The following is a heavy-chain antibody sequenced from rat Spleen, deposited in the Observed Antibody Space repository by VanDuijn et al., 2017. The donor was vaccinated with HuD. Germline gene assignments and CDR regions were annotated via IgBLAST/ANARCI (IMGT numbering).Heavy chain of an antibody. J-gene: IGHJ2*01. CDR2: ISYDDSRT. CDR3: ARHGRSFNYGGSLFDY. CDR1: GFTFSDYY. Sequence: EVQLVESDGALVQPGRSLKLSCAASGFTFSDYYMAWVRQAPKKGLEWVATISYDDSRTYYRDSVKGRFTISRDNGKSTLYLQMNNLRSEDTATYYCARHGRSFNYGGSLFDYWGQGVMVTVSS. V-gene: IGHV5-7*01. D-gene: IGHD1-11*01.